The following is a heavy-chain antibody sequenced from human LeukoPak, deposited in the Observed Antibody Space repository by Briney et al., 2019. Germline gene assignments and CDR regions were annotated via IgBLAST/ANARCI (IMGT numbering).Heavy chain of an antibody. CDR2: IRYDGSNK. CDR1: GSTFSSYG. D-gene: IGHD2-2*01. V-gene: IGHV3-30*02. CDR3: AKDFPTSIPAAIPSYFDY. J-gene: IGHJ4*02. Sequence: GGSLRLSCAASGSTFSSYGMHWVRQAPGKGLEWVAFIRYDGSNKYYADSVKGRFTISRDNSKNTLYLQMNSLRAEDTAVYYCAKDFPTSIPAAIPSYFDYWGQGTLVTVSS.